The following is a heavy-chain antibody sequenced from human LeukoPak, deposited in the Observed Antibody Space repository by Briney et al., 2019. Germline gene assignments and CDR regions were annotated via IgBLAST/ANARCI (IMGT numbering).Heavy chain of an antibody. Sequence: SETLSLTCTVSGASITTYYWSWIRQPPGKGLEYIGQIHSSGSANYNPSLKSRVAMSLDASKNQFSLTVSSVTAADTAIYYCARDILDVGATHYFDYWGQGSLLTVPS. D-gene: IGHD1-26*01. CDR2: IHSSGSA. CDR3: ARDILDVGATHYFDY. CDR1: GASITTYY. V-gene: IGHV4-59*01. J-gene: IGHJ4*02.